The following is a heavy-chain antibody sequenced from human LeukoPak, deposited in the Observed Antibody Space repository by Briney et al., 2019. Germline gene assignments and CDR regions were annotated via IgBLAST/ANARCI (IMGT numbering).Heavy chain of an antibody. Sequence: ASVKVSCKASGYTFTSYGISWVRQAPGQGLEWMGWISAYNGNTNYAQKLQGRVTMTTDTSTSTAYMELRSLRSDDTAVYYCAREDYYDSSGYSVTYFDHWGQGTLVTVSS. CDR1: GYTFTSYG. D-gene: IGHD3-22*01. CDR2: ISAYNGNT. V-gene: IGHV1-18*01. CDR3: AREDYYDSSGYSVTYFDH. J-gene: IGHJ4*02.